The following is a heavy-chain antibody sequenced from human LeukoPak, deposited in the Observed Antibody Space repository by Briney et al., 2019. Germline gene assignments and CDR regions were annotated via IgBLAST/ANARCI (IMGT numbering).Heavy chain of an antibody. Sequence: PGGSLRLACAASGFAVSNAYMSWVRQAAGKGLEWVSVIHTDGTTYYADSVKGRFTISRDNSKNTLHLQMNSLRAEDTAVYCCARDRPYGGLNGFDYWGQGTLVTVTS. D-gene: IGHD4/OR15-4a*01. J-gene: IGHJ4*02. CDR3: ARDRPYGGLNGFDY. V-gene: IGHV3-53*01. CDR1: GFAVSNAY. CDR2: IHTDGTT.